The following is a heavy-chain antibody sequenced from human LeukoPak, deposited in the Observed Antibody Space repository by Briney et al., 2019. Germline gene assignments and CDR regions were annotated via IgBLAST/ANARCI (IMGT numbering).Heavy chain of an antibody. V-gene: IGHV3-23*01. CDR3: AKDFYDSSGSRYDY. CDR1: GFAFSSYA. CDR2: IDGGGGRT. J-gene: IGHJ4*02. Sequence: GTSLRLSCTASGFAFSSYAMSWVRQAPGVGLEWVSAIDGGGGRTWHADSVRGRFTISRDNSKNTLFMQMNSLRAEDTAVYYCAKDFYDSSGSRYDYWGQGTLVTVSS. D-gene: IGHD3-22*01.